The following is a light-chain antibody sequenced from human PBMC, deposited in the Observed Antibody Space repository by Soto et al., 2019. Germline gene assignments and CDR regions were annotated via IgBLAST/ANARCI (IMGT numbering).Light chain of an antibody. CDR2: DVS. J-gene: IGLJ2*01. V-gene: IGLV2-14*03. Sequence: QSVLTQPASVSGSPGQSITISCTGTSSDVGGYKYVSWYQQHPGKAPKLMIYDVSNRPSGVSNRFSGSKSGNTASLTISGLQAEDEADYYCSSYTTSSILHVVFGGGTKVTVL. CDR3: SSYTTSSILHVV. CDR1: SSDVGGYKY.